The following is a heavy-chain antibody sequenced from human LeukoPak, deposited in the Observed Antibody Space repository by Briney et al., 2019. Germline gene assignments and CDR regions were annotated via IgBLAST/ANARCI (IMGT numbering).Heavy chain of an antibody. V-gene: IGHV3-48*03. CDR3: AGKTRDGYNDGRFDF. Sequence: GTSLRLSCAASGLTFSTFEMNWVRQAPGKGLEWISYISTTGRTTSYADSVQGRFIMSRDNAKSAVFLQVNSLRVDDTAVYYCAGKTRDGYNDGRFDFWGQGTLVTVSS. J-gene: IGHJ4*02. D-gene: IGHD5-24*01. CDR2: ISTTGRTT. CDR1: GLTFSTFE.